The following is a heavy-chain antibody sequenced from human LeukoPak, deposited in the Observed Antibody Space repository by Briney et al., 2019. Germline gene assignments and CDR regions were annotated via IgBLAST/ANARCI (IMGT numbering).Heavy chain of an antibody. J-gene: IGHJ4*02. Sequence: GGSLRLSCVASGFIFSSYSIHWVRQAPGQGLEWVSSISGRENYVFYADSVTGRFTISRDNAKNSVYLQMNSLRVEDTAVYYCATRNDFWSGYWYWGQGTLVTVSS. V-gene: IGHV3-21*01. D-gene: IGHD3-3*01. CDR1: GFIFSSYS. CDR2: ISGRENYV. CDR3: ATRNDFWSGYWY.